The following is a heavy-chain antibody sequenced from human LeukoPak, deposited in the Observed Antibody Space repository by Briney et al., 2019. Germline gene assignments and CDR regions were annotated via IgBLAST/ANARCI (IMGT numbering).Heavy chain of an antibody. Sequence: SQTLSLTCAISGDSVSSNSAAWNWIRQSPSRGLEWLGRTYYRSKWYNDYAVSVKSRITINPDASKNQFSLQLNSVTPEDTAVYYCAREEGYCSGGSCYGAFDIWGQGTMVTVSS. CDR1: GDSVSSNSAA. CDR2: TYYRSKWYN. D-gene: IGHD2-15*01. CDR3: AREEGYCSGGSCYGAFDI. J-gene: IGHJ3*02. V-gene: IGHV6-1*01.